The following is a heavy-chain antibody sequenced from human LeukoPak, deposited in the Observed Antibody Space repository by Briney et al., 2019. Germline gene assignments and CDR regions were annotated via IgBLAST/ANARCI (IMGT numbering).Heavy chain of an antibody. V-gene: IGHV3-23*01. Sequence: PGGSLRLSCAASGFTFSSYAMSWVRQAPGKGLEWVSAISGSGGSTYYADSVKGRFTISRDNSKNTLYLQMNSLRAEDTAIYYCARGLWFGQLSLFDYWGQGTLVTVSS. D-gene: IGHD3-10*01. J-gene: IGHJ4*02. CDR3: ARGLWFGQLSLFDY. CDR1: GFTFSSYA. CDR2: ISGSGGST.